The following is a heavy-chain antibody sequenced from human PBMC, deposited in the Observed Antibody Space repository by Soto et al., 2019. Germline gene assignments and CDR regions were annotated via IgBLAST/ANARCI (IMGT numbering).Heavy chain of an antibody. D-gene: IGHD4-17*01. CDR2: IYYSGRT. CDR1: GGSVSSGSYY. V-gene: IGHV4-61*01. J-gene: IGHJ6*02. Sequence: QVQLQESGPGLVKPSETLSLTCTVSGGSVSSGSYYWSWIRQPPGKGLEWIGYIYYSGRTNENPSLKSRVTISVDTSKNQFSLKLSSVTAADTAVYYCARVAYGDRRYYYYGMDVWGQGTTVTVSS. CDR3: ARVAYGDRRYYYYGMDV.